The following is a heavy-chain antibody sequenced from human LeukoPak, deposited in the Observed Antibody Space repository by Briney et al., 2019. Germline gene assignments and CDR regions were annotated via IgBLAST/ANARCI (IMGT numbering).Heavy chain of an antibody. D-gene: IGHD2-15*01. V-gene: IGHV1-18*01. CDR1: GYTFTSHG. Sequence: AAVKVSCKTSGYTFTSHGISWVRQAPGQGLEWMGWISTSNGNTNYAQKLQGRVTMTTDTSTSTAYMELRSLRSDDTAVYYCARTCSGGSCYFYYWGQGTPVTVSS. J-gene: IGHJ4*02. CDR3: ARTCSGGSCYFYY. CDR2: ISTSNGNT.